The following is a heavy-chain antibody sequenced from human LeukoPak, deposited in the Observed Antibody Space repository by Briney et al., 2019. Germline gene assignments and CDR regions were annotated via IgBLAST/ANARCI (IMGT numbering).Heavy chain of an antibody. V-gene: IGHV3-11*01. D-gene: IGHD6-13*01. Sequence: GGSLRLSCAASGFTFSDYYMSWIRQAPGKGLEWVSYISSSGSTIYYADSVKGRFTISRDNAKNSLYLQMNSLRAEDTAVYHCARGSGSSWFGPSYYYYGMDVWGQGTTVTVSS. CDR2: ISSSGSTI. CDR1: GFTFSDYY. J-gene: IGHJ6*02. CDR3: ARGSGSSWFGPSYYYYGMDV.